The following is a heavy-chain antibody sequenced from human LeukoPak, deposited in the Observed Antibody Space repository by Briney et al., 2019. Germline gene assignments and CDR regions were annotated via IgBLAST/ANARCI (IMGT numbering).Heavy chain of an antibody. CDR2: ISSNGGST. D-gene: IGHD2-15*01. J-gene: IGHJ4*02. CDR3: ARGSIVVVVAATGFDY. Sequence: GGSLRLSCAASGFTFSSYAMHWVRQAPGKGLEYVSAISSNGGSTYYANSVKGRFTISRDNSKNTLYLQMGSLRAEDMAVYYCARGSIVVVVAATGFDYWGQGTLVTVSS. CDR1: GFTFSSYA. V-gene: IGHV3-64*01.